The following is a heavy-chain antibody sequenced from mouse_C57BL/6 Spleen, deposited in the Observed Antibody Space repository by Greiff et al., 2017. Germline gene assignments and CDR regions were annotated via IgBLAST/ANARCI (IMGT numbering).Heavy chain of an antibody. D-gene: IGHD3-1*01. CDR3: ARERAGFDY. V-gene: IGHV5-4*01. CDR1: GFTFSSYA. Sequence: EVQGVESGGGLVKPGGSLKLSCAASGFTFSSYAMSWVRQTPEKRLEWVATISDGGRYTYYPDNVKGRFTISRDNAKNNLYLQMSHLKSEDTAMYYCARERAGFDYWGQGTTLTVSS. J-gene: IGHJ2*01. CDR2: ISDGGRYT.